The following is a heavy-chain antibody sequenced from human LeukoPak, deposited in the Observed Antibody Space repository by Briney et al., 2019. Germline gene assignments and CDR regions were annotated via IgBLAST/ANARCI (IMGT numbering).Heavy chain of an antibody. CDR3: ARLYGAACYTPASDY. CDR1: RNTFTSYY. CDR2: INPNSGGT. V-gene: IGHV1-2*02. D-gene: IGHD2-8*02. Sequence: ASVKVSCKASRNTFTSYYMHWVRQAPGQGLEWMGWINPNSGGTNYAQKFQGRVTMTRDTSINTAYIELSRLRSDDTAVYYCARLYGAACYTPASDYWGQGTLVTVSS. J-gene: IGHJ4*02.